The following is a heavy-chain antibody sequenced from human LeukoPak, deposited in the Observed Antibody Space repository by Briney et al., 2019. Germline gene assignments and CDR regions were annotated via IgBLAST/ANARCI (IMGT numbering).Heavy chain of an antibody. Sequence: SETLSLTCTVSGGSISSYYWSWIRQPPGKGLEWIGYIYYSGSTNYNPSLKSRVTISVDTSKNQISLKLNSVTAADTAVYYCAREIEYDSRGYSCWFDPWGQGTLVTVSS. CDR3: AREIEYDSRGYSCWFDP. CDR1: GGSISSYY. J-gene: IGHJ5*02. CDR2: IYYSGST. D-gene: IGHD3-22*01. V-gene: IGHV4-59*12.